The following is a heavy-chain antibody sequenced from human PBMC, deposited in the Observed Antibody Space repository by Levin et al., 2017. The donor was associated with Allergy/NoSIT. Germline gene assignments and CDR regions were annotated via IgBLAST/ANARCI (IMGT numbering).Heavy chain of an antibody. CDR1: GGSFSGYY. V-gene: IGHV4-34*01. Sequence: SQTLSLTCAVYGGSFSGYYWSWIRQPPGKGLEWIGEINHSGSTNYNPSLKSRVTISVDTSKNQFSLKLSSVTAADTAVYYCARGQPTVTSTWFDPWGQGTLVTVSS. CDR2: INHSGST. D-gene: IGHD4-11*01. CDR3: ARGQPTVTSTWFDP. J-gene: IGHJ5*02.